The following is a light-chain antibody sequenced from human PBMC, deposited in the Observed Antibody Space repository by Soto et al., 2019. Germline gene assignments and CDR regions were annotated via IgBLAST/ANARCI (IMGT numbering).Light chain of an antibody. CDR3: SSYTNTDSDV. V-gene: IGLV2-14*01. CDR1: SSDVGAYSY. J-gene: IGLJ1*01. Sequence: QSVLTQPASVSGSPGQSITISCTGTSSDVGAYSYLSWYQQHPGKAPKVIIYEVTNRPSGVSSRFSGSKSGNTASLTIYGLQAEDEADYYCSSYTNTDSDVFGTGTKVTVL. CDR2: EVT.